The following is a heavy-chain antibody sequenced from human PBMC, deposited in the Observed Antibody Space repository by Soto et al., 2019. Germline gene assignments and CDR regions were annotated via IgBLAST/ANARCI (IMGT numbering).Heavy chain of an antibody. CDR1: GGSFSGYY. Sequence: PSETLSLTCAVYGGSFSGYYWSWIRQPPGKGLEWIGEINHSGSTNYNPSLKSRVTISVDTSKNQFSLKLSSVTAADTAVYYCARTYYYYDSSGYNYWGQGTLVTVSS. CDR2: INHSGST. V-gene: IGHV4-34*01. J-gene: IGHJ4*02. D-gene: IGHD3-22*01. CDR3: ARTYYYYDSSGYNY.